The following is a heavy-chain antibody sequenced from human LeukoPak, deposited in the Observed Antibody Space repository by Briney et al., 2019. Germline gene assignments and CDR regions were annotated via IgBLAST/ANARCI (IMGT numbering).Heavy chain of an antibody. Sequence: SVKVSCKASGGTFSSYTISWVRQAPGQGLEWMGRIIPILGIANYAQKFQGRVTITADKSTSTAYMELSSLRSENTAVYYCARAHCSSTSCPSDYWGQGTLVTVSS. D-gene: IGHD2-2*01. CDR2: IIPILGIA. CDR3: ARAHCSSTSCPSDY. J-gene: IGHJ4*02. V-gene: IGHV1-69*02. CDR1: GGTFSSYT.